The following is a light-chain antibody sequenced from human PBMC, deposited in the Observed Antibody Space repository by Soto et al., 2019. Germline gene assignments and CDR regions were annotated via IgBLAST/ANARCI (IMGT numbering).Light chain of an antibody. CDR2: GAS. J-gene: IGKJ1*01. CDR3: QQYGSSGT. V-gene: IGKV3-20*01. CDR1: QSVSNNY. Sequence: EIVLTQSPGTLSLSPGERATLSCRASQSVSNNYLAWYQQKPGQAPRLLIYGASNRATGIPGRFSGSWSGTDFTLTISRLEPEAFAVYYCQQYGSSGTFGQGTKVEIK.